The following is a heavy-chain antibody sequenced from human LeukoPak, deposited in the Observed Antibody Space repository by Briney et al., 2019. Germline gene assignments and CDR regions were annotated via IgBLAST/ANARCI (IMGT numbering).Heavy chain of an antibody. CDR1: GFTFSSYE. Sequence: PGGSLRLSCAASGFTFSSYEMNWVRQAPGKGLEWVSYISSSGSTIYYADSVKGRFTISRDNSKNTLHLQLNSLTAEDTAVYYCVKGKTYYFDSNGYEYFDQWGQGTLVTVSS. J-gene: IGHJ4*02. V-gene: IGHV3-48*03. D-gene: IGHD3-22*01. CDR2: ISSSGSTI. CDR3: VKGKTYYFDSNGYEYFDQ.